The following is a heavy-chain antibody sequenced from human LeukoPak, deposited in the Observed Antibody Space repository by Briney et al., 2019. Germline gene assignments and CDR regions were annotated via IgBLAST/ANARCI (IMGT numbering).Heavy chain of an antibody. CDR2: ISYDEKNK. CDR1: GFIFANHA. V-gene: IGHV3-30*04. Sequence: GRSLRLSCEASGFIFANHAMHWVRQAPGKGLEWLALISYDEKNKFYAESVRGRFTISRDTSNNTLFLQMSSLSAEDTAVYFCARAYPRYCSSTSCYSRLDPWGQGTLVTVSS. J-gene: IGHJ5*02. D-gene: IGHD2-2*01. CDR3: ARAYPRYCSSTSCYSRLDP.